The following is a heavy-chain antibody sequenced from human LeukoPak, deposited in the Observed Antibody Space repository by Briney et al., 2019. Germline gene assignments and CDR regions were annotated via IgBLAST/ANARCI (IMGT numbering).Heavy chain of an antibody. D-gene: IGHD1-7*01. V-gene: IGHV3-66*01. CDR3: ARDVNYDHTY. Sequence: GSLRLSCAASGFTVSNNYMSWVPQAPEKGLEWGSVIYSGVTAHYADSVKGRFTISRDNSKNTLYLQMNNLGAEDTAVYYCARDVNYDHTYWGQGTLVTVSS. J-gene: IGHJ4*02. CDR1: GFTVSNNY. CDR2: IYSGVTA.